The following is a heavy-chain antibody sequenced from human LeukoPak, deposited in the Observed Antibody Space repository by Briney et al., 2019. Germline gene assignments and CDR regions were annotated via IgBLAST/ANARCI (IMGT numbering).Heavy chain of an antibody. CDR1: GGSINSGGYY. J-gene: IGHJ4*02. V-gene: IGHV4-31*03. Sequence: SETLSLTCTVSGGSINSGGYYWSWIRKHPGKGLEWIGYIYYSGSTYYNTSLKSRVTISVDTSKNQFSLKLSSVTAADTAVYYCARDGSSYGYFDYWGQGTLVTVSS. D-gene: IGHD5-18*01. CDR3: ARDGSSYGYFDY. CDR2: IYYSGST.